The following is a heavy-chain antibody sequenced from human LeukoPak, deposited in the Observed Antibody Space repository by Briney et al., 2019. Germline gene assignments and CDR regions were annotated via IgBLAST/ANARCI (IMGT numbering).Heavy chain of an antibody. CDR2: IKQDGSEK. D-gene: IGHD1-14*01. Sequence: PGGSLRLSCAASGFTFSSYWMSWVRQAPGKGLEWVANIKQDGSEKYYVGSVKGRLTISRDNSKNTLYLQMNSLRAEDTAVYYCACPGIGFGDWGQGTLVTVSS. CDR1: GFTFSSYW. CDR3: ACPGIGFGD. J-gene: IGHJ4*02. V-gene: IGHV3-7*01.